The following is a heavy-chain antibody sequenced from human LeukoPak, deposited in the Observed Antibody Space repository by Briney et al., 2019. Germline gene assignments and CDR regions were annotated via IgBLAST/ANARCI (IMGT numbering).Heavy chain of an antibody. J-gene: IGHJ5*02. CDR3: ARGRYSSGWSPYNWFDP. Sequence: SETLSLTCTVSGGSISSYYWSWIRQPPGKGLEWIGYIYYSGSTNYNPSLTSRVPISVDTSKNQFSLKLSSVTAADTAVYYCARGRYSSGWSPYNWFDPWGQGTLVTVSS. V-gene: IGHV4-59*01. CDR2: IYYSGST. CDR1: GGSISSYY. D-gene: IGHD6-19*01.